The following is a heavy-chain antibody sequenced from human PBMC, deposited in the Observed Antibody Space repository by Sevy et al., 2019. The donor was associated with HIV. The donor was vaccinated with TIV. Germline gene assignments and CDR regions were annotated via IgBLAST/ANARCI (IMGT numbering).Heavy chain of an antibody. V-gene: IGHV3-11*01. Sequence: GGSLRLSCAASGFTFSDYYMSWIRQAPGKGLEWVSYISSSGSTIYYADSLKGRFTISRDNAKNSLYLQMNSLRAEDTAVYYCARVVTMIVVVNDAFDIWGQGTMVTVSS. J-gene: IGHJ3*02. CDR3: ARVVTMIVVVNDAFDI. CDR1: GFTFSDYY. CDR2: ISSSGSTI. D-gene: IGHD3-22*01.